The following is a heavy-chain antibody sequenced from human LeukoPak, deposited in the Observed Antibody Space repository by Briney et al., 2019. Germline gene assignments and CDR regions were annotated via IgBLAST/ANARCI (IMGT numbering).Heavy chain of an antibody. V-gene: IGHV4-59*08. CDR1: GGSIRTYY. Sequence: SQTLSLTCTVSGGSIRTYYWTWIRLPPGKGLEWIGYIYYSGITNYNPSLKSRVTISVDTSKNQFSLKLSSVTAADTAVYYCARRTASPNYFDYWDQGTLVTVSS. CDR2: IYYSGIT. D-gene: IGHD1-1*01. J-gene: IGHJ4*02. CDR3: ARRTASPNYFDY.